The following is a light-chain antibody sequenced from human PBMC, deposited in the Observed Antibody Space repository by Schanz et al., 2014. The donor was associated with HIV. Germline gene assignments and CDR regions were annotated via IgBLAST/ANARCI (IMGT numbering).Light chain of an antibody. V-gene: IGKV3-11*01. CDR2: DAS. CDR1: QSVTGY. CDR3: QQSYSNPRT. J-gene: IGKJ1*01. Sequence: EIVLTQSPATQSLAPGERATLSCRASQSVTGYLAWYQQKPGQAPRLLIYDASNRATGIPARFSGSGSGTDFTLTISSLEPEDFATYFCQQSYSNPRTFGQGTKVEI.